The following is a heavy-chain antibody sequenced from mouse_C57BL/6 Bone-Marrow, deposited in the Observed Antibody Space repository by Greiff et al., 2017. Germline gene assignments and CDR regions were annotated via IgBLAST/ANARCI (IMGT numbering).Heavy chain of an antibody. CDR3: ARSKYYGSSYWFAY. CDR2: IYPRSGNT. Sequence: QVHVKQSGAELARPGASVKLSCKASGYTFPSYGISWVKQRTGQGLEWIGEIYPRSGNTYYNEKFKGKATLTAAKSSSTAYMELRSLTSEDSAVYFCARSKYYGSSYWFAYWGQGTLVTVSA. CDR1: GYTFPSYG. D-gene: IGHD1-1*01. V-gene: IGHV1-81*01. J-gene: IGHJ3*01.